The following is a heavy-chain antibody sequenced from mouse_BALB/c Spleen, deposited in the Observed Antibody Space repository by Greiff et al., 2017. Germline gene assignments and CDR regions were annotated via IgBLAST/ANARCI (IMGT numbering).Heavy chain of an antibody. D-gene: IGHD1-2*01. J-gene: IGHJ4*01. CDR2: ISSGSSTV. V-gene: IGHV5-17*02. CDR3: ARLRLRAMDY. CDR1: GFTFSSFG. Sequence: DVMLVESGGGLVQPGGSRKLSCAASGFTFSSFGMHWVRQAPEKGLEWVAYISSGSSTVYYADTVKGRFTISRDNPKNTLFLQMTSLRSEDTAMYYCARLRLRAMDYWGQGTSVTVSS.